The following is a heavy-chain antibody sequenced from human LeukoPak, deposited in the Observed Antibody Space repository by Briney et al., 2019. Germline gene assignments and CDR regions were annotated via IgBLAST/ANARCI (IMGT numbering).Heavy chain of an antibody. D-gene: IGHD6-19*01. V-gene: IGHV4-31*03. CDR2: IYYSGST. CDR1: GGSISSGGYY. Sequence: PSETLSLTCTVSGGSISSGGYYWSWIRQHPGKGLEWIGYIYYSGSTYYSPSLKSRVTISVDTSKNQFSLKLSSVTAADTAVYYCARGNSSGWSFYYYYMDVWGKGTTVTVSS. J-gene: IGHJ6*03. CDR3: ARGNSSGWSFYYYYMDV.